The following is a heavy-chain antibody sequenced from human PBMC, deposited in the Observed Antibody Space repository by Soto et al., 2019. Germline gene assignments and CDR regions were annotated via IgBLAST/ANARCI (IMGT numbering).Heavy chain of an antibody. V-gene: IGHV4-30-4*02. J-gene: IGHJ5*02. CDR1: GGSISSGDYY. CDR2: IYYSGST. Sequence: SETLSLTCTVSGGSISSGDYYWSWIRQPPGKGLEWIGYIYYSGSTYYNPSLKSRVTISVDTSKNQFSLKLSSVTAADTAVYYCARVKITMVRGVPVGWFDPWGQGTLVTVSS. D-gene: IGHD3-10*01. CDR3: ARVKITMVRGVPVGWFDP.